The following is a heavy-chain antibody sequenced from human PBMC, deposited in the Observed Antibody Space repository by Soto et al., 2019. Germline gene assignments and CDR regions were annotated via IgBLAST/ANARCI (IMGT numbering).Heavy chain of an antibody. J-gene: IGHJ4*02. CDR3: VREIRGGGWQPLDS. CDR1: GFTFSTYD. Sequence: EVQLVESGGGLVQPGGSLRLSCAASGFTFSTYDMHWVRQPTGKGLEWVSAIGTIDDTYYAASVKGRFTISRDDAKNSLYRQMYSLRAGDTAVYYCVREIRGGGWQPLDSWGQGTLVTVSS. CDR2: IGTIDDT. V-gene: IGHV3-13*01. D-gene: IGHD6-19*01.